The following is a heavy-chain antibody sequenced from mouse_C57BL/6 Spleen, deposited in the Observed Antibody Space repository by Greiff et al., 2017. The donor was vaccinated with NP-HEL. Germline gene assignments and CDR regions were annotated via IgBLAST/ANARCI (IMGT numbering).Heavy chain of an antibody. CDR1: GYTFTSYW. D-gene: IGHD1-1*01. CDR3: ARPHYCSSQYYFDY. CDR2: IDPSDSET. Sequence: QVQLQQPGAELVRPGSSVKLSCKASGYTFTSYWMHWVKQRPIQGLEWIGNIDPSDSETHYNQKFKDKATMTVDKSSSTAYMQLSSLTSEDSAVYYCARPHYCSSQYYFDYWGQGTTLTVSS. V-gene: IGHV1-52*01. J-gene: IGHJ2*01.